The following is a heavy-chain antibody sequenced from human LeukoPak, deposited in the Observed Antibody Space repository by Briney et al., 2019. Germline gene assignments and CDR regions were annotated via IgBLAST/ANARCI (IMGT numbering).Heavy chain of an antibody. Sequence: PETLSLTCTVSGGFTSTYFWSWIRQPPGKGLEWIGYIYYSGTTSHNPSLKSRVTMSVDTSKSQFSLNLSSVTAADTAVYYCASLYYYDGNAYSKSKYYFDYWGQGTLVTVSS. CDR3: ASLYYYDGNAYSKSKYYFDY. D-gene: IGHD3-22*01. V-gene: IGHV4-59*01. J-gene: IGHJ4*02. CDR1: GGFTSTYF. CDR2: IYYSGTT.